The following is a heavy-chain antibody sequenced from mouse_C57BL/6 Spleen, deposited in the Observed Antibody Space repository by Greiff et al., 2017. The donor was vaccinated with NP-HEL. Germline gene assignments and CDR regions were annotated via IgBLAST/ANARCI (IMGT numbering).Heavy chain of an antibody. CDR3: ARDTTVVAKGYFDY. CDR2: IYPRSGNT. CDR1: GYTFTSYG. Sequence: VQLVESGAELARPGASVKLSCKASGYTFTSYGISWVKQRTGQGLEWIGEIYPRSGNTYYNEKFKGKATLTADKSSSTAYMELRSLTSEDSAVYFCARDTTVVAKGYFDYWGQGTTLTVSS. D-gene: IGHD1-1*01. J-gene: IGHJ2*01. V-gene: IGHV1-81*01.